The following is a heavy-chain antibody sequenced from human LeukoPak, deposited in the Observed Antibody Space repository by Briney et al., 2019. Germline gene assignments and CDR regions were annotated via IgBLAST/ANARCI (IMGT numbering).Heavy chain of an antibody. CDR1: GFTFSSYA. J-gene: IGHJ4*02. D-gene: IGHD2-15*01. CDR3: ARTPSVYCSGGDCYPGHSDY. CDR2: ISYDGSNK. Sequence: PGRSLRLSCAASGFTFSSYAMHWVRQAPGKGLEWVAVISYDGSNKYHADSVKGRFTISRDNSKNTLYLQMNSLRAEDTAVYYCARTPSVYCSGGDCYPGHSDYWGQGTLVTVSS. V-gene: IGHV3-30-3*01.